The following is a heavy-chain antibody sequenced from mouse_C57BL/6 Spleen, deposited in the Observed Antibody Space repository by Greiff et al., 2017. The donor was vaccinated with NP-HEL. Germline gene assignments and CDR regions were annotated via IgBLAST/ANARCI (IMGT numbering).Heavy chain of an antibody. Sequence: VKLVESGAELVRPGTSVKMSCKASGYTFTNYWIGWAKQRPGHGLEWIGDIYPGGGYTNYNEKFKGKATLTADKSSSTAYMQFSSLTSEDSAIYYCARRTTVGFDYWGQGTTLTVSS. CDR2: IYPGGGYT. CDR3: ARRTTVGFDY. CDR1: GYTFTNYW. V-gene: IGHV1-63*01. D-gene: IGHD1-1*01. J-gene: IGHJ2*01.